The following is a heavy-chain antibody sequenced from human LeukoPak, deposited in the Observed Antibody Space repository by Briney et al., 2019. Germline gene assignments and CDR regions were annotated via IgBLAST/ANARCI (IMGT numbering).Heavy chain of an antibody. V-gene: IGHV3-7*01. CDR3: ATHACSGGSCYSTEDH. Sequence: PGGSLRLSCAASGFTFSPYWMTWVRQAPGKGLEWVANIKEDGSEKYYVDSVEGRFTISRDNAKNSLYLQMNSLRAEDTAVYYCATHACSGGSCYSTEDHWGQGTLVTVSS. D-gene: IGHD2-15*01. J-gene: IGHJ4*02. CDR2: IKEDGSEK. CDR1: GFTFSPYW.